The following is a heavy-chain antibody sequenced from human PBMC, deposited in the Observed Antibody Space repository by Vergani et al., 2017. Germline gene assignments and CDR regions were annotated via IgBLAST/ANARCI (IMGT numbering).Heavy chain of an antibody. V-gene: IGHV3-30-3*01. Sequence: QVQLVESGGGVVQPGRSLRLSCAASGFTFSSYAMHWVRQAPGKGLEWVAVISYDGSNKYYADSVKGRFTISRDNSKNTLYLQMNSLRAEDTAVYYCASDSSSWYYFDYWGQGILVTVSS. CDR1: GFTFSSYA. CDR3: ASDSSSWYYFDY. J-gene: IGHJ4*02. CDR2: ISYDGSNK. D-gene: IGHD6-13*01.